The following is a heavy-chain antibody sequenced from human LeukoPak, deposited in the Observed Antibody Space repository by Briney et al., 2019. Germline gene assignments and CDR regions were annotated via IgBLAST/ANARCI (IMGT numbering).Heavy chain of an antibody. D-gene: IGHD3-10*01. CDR2: IHPGDSDT. V-gene: IGHV5-51*01. Sequence: GESLKISCKGSGYSFTSYWIGWVRQMPGKGLEWMGIIHPGDSDTRYSPSFQGQVTISADKSISTAYLQWSSLKASDTAMYYCARVPHYYGSGGHDPPFDPWGQGTLVTVSS. CDR3: ARVPHYYGSGGHDPPFDP. J-gene: IGHJ5*02. CDR1: GYSFTSYW.